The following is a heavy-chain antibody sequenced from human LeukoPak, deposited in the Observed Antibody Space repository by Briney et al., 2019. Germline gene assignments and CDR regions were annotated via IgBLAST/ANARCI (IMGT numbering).Heavy chain of an antibody. J-gene: IGHJ4*02. Sequence: GASVKVSCKAFGYTFRNYYMHWVRQAPGQGLEWMGIINPSSDKTNYAQKFQGRVTMTRDMSTSTVYMELSSLRSEDTAVYYCARDWGGVGATTLDYWGQGTLVTVSS. V-gene: IGHV1-46*01. D-gene: IGHD1-26*01. CDR2: INPSSDKT. CDR3: ARDWGGVGATTLDY. CDR1: GYTFRNYY.